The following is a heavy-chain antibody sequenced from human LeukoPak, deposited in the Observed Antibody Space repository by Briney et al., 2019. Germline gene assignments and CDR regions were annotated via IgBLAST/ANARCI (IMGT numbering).Heavy chain of an antibody. V-gene: IGHV3-15*01. CDR1: GFTFSDAW. CDR3: TTDRVRTTVTTRFDY. J-gene: IGHJ4*02. CDR2: IYSKTDGCTT. D-gene: IGHD4-17*01. Sequence: GGSLRLSCAASGFTFSDAWMSWVRRAPGKGREWVGCIYSKTDGCTTDYAAPVKYRFTISRDDSKNMLYLQMNSLKTEDTAVYYCTTDRVRTTVTTRFDYWGQGTLVTVSS.